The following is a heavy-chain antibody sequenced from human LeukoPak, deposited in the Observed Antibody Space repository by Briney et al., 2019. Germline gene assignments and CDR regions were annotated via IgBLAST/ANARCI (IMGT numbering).Heavy chain of an antibody. CDR3: ARTIGGGDYFDY. V-gene: IGHV4-59*01. Sequence: SETLSLTCTVSGGSISSYYWSWIRQPPGKGLEWIGYIYYSGSTNYNPSLKSRVTISVDTSKNQFSLKLSSVTAADTAVYYCARTIGGGDYFDYWGQGTLVTVSS. CDR1: GGSISSYY. CDR2: IYYSGST. D-gene: IGHD3-10*01. J-gene: IGHJ4*02.